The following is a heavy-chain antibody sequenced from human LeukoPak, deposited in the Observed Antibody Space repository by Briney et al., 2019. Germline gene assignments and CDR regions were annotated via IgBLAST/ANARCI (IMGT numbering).Heavy chain of an antibody. CDR1: GGSISSSSYY. CDR3: ARGVTAAGHFDY. Sequence: PSETLSLTCTVSGGSISSSSYYWSWIRQPAGQELEWIGRIYTSGSTTYNPSLKSRVTISVDTSKNHFSQILSSVTATDTALYYCARGVTAAGHFDYWGQGTLVTVSS. J-gene: IGHJ4*02. CDR2: IYTSGST. D-gene: IGHD6-13*01. V-gene: IGHV4-61*02.